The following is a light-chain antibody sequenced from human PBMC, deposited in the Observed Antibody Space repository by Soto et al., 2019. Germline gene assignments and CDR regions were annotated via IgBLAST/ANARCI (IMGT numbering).Light chain of an antibody. CDR1: SSDVGAYDY. CDR2: GVN. Sequence: QSALTQPASVSGSPGQSITISCTGTSSDVGAYDYVSWHQQHPGKAPKVIIYGVNKRPSGVPDRFSGSKSGNTASLTVSGLQAEDEADYYCSSYAGTNNYVFGIGTKLTVL. V-gene: IGLV2-8*01. J-gene: IGLJ1*01. CDR3: SSYAGTNNYV.